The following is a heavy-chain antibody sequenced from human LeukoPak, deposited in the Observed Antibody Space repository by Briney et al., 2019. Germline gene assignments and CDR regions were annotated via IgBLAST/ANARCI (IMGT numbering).Heavy chain of an antibody. CDR2: IYYSGST. Sequence: SETLSLTCTVSGGSISSGGYYWGWVRQPPGKGLEWIGSIYYSGSTYYNPSLKSRVTISVDTSKNQFSLKLSSVTAADTAVYYCARAMRIAVAGYNWFDPWGQGTLVTVSS. D-gene: IGHD6-19*01. J-gene: IGHJ5*02. CDR3: ARAMRIAVAGYNWFDP. V-gene: IGHV4-39*07. CDR1: GGSISSGGYY.